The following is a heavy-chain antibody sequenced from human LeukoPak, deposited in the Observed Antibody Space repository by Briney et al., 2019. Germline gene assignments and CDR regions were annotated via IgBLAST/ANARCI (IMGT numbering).Heavy chain of an antibody. CDR3: ARGPGLAMGKGYFDY. J-gene: IGHJ4*02. CDR2: TSHDEGNK. V-gene: IGHV3-30-3*01. D-gene: IGHD5-18*01. Sequence: GGSLRLSCAASGFTFSSYTMHWVRQAPGKGLEGVAATSHDEGNKYYADSVKGRFTISRDNSRNTLYLEVNSLRTDDTAVYYCARGPGLAMGKGYFDYCGQGTLVTVS. CDR1: GFTFSSYT.